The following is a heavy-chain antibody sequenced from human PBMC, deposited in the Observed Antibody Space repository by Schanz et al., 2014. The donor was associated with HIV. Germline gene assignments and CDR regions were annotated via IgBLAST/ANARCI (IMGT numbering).Heavy chain of an antibody. V-gene: IGHV3-33*01. D-gene: IGHD6-19*01. CDR2: TWYDGSNK. J-gene: IGHJ4*02. CDR1: GFTFSSYG. Sequence: QVQVVESGGGVVQPGRSLRLSCAASGFTFSSYGMHWVRQAPGKGLEWVAVTWYDGSNKYYADSVKGRFTISRDNSKNTLFLQMDSLTAEDTAVYYCARRQWVAPDYWGQGTLVTVSS. CDR3: ARRQWVAPDY.